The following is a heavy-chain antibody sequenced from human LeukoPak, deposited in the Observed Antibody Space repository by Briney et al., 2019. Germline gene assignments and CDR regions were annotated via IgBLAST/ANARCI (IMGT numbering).Heavy chain of an antibody. CDR2: ISAYNGNT. J-gene: IGHJ4*02. Sequence: ASVKVSCKASGYTFTSYGISWVRQAPGQGLEWMGWISAYNGNTNYAQKLQGRVTMTTDTSTSTAHMELRSLRSDDTAVYYCARDGYYDSSGYPDYWGQGTLVTVSS. CDR1: GYTFTSYG. V-gene: IGHV1-18*01. CDR3: ARDGYYDSSGYPDY. D-gene: IGHD3-22*01.